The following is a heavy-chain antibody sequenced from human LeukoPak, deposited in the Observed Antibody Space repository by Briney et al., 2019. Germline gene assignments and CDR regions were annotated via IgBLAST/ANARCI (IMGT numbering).Heavy chain of an antibody. V-gene: IGHV4-4*02. D-gene: IGHD3-10*01. CDR3: ARSPLLWFGESYDY. CDR1: GGSISSSNW. J-gene: IGHJ4*02. CDR2: IYHSGST. Sequence: PSGTLSLTCAVSGGSISSSNWWSWVRQPPGKGLEWIGEIYHSGSTNYNPSLKSRVTISVDKSKNQFSLKLSSVTAADTAVYYCARSPLLWFGESYDYWGQGTLVTVSS.